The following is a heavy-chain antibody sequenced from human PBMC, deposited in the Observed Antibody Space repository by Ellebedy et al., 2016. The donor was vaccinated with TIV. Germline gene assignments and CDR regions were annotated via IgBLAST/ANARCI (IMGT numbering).Heavy chain of an antibody. CDR2: ISGTGANT. CDR1: GFTLNTYA. D-gene: IGHD5-24*01. Sequence: GESLKISCAASGFTLNTYAMRWVRQTPRQGLAWVSGISGTGANTHYADSVRGRFIISKDDSKNILYLQMNSLSVDDTAVYYCVRDGYKYVPFDRWGQGTLVTVSS. CDR3: VRDGYKYVPFDR. J-gene: IGHJ4*02. V-gene: IGHV3-23*01.